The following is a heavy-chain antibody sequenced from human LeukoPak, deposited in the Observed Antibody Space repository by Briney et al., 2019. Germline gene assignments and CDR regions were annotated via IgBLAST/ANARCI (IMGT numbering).Heavy chain of an antibody. D-gene: IGHD3-16*01. CDR3: ARDPYDYVWGSVDY. CDR2: IGSNGGST. V-gene: IGHV3-64*01. J-gene: IGHJ4*02. CDR1: GFTFSSYA. Sequence: GGSLRLSCAASGFTFSSYAMHWVRQAPGKGLEYVSAIGSNGGSTYYANSVKGRFTISRDNSKNTLYLQMGSLRAEDMAVYYCARDPYDYVWGSVDYWGQGTLVTVSS.